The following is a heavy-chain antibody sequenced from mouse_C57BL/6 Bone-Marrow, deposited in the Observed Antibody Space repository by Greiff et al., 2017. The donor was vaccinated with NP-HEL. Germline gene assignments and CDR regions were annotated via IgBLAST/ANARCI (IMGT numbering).Heavy chain of an antibody. CDR2: ISGGGGNT. V-gene: IGHV5-9*01. J-gene: IGHJ3*01. CDR3: ARLGFAY. CDR1: GFTFSSYT. Sequence: EVKLMESGGGLVKPGGSLKLSCAASGFTFSSYTMSWVRQTPEKRLERVATISGGGGNTYYPDSVKGRFTISRDNAKNTLYLQMSSLRSEDTALYYCARLGFAYWGQGTLVTVSA.